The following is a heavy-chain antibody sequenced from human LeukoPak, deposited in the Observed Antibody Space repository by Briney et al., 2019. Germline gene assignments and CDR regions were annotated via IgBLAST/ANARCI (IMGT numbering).Heavy chain of an antibody. Sequence: GGTLRLSCVASGFMFASVGMNWVRKAPGKGLERVSTIGGTGVRTYYADSVKGRFTISRDNSKNTLYLQINSLRAEDTAVYFCAKDRLGGPYFFHYWGQGTLVTVSS. V-gene: IGHV3-23*01. CDR2: IGGTGVRT. CDR3: AKDRLGGPYFFHY. D-gene: IGHD3-16*01. J-gene: IGHJ4*02. CDR1: GFMFASVG.